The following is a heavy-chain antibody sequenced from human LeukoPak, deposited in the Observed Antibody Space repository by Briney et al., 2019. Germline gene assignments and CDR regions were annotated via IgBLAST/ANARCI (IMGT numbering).Heavy chain of an antibody. CDR2: IIPIFGTA. J-gene: IGHJ3*02. CDR3: ARDHYYVSSGYYYEGAVDI. Sequence: SVKVSCKASAGNFSSYASSCVRQAPGQGLEWMGGIIPIFGTATYAQKFQGRVTITADESTSTDYMGLSSLRSEDTAVYYYARDHYYVSSGYYYEGAVDIWGLGTMVTISS. D-gene: IGHD3-22*01. CDR1: AGNFSSYA. V-gene: IGHV1-69*13.